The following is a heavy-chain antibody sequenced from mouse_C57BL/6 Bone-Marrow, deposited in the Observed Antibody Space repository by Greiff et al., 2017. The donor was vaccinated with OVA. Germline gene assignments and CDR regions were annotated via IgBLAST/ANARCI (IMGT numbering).Heavy chain of an antibody. CDR3: ARGVTTGYYAMDY. D-gene: IGHD2-2*01. CDR1: GFTFSSYA. CDR2: ISDGGSYT. Sequence: DVHLVESGGGLVKPGGSLKLSCAASGFTFSSYAMSWVRQTPEKRLEWVATISDGGSYTYYPDNVKGRFTISRDNAKNNLYLQMSHLKSEDTAMYYCARGVTTGYYAMDYWGQGTSVTVSS. J-gene: IGHJ4*01. V-gene: IGHV5-4*01.